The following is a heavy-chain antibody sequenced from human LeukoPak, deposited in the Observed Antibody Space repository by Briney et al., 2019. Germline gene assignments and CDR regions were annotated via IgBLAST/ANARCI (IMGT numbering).Heavy chain of an antibody. CDR2: ISTSGSYI. J-gene: IGHJ4*02. D-gene: IGHD6-19*01. V-gene: IGHV3-21*01. Sequence: GGSLRLSCAASGFTFITSSMNWVRQPPGKGLEWVSSISTSGSYIYFADSVKGRFTISRDNAQNSLYLQMNSLRVEDTAVYYCVRGGHSSGWRKFYFDYWGQGTLVTVSS. CDR3: VRGGHSSGWRKFYFDY. CDR1: GFTFITSS.